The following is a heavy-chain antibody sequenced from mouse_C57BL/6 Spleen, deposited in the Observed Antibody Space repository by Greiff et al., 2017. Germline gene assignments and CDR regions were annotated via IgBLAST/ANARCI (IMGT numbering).Heavy chain of an antibody. J-gene: IGHJ2*01. CDR1: GYSITSGYN. Sequence: VQLKESGPGLVKPSQSLSLTCSVTGYSITSGYNWNWIRQFPGNKLEWMGYIRDDGSNNYNPYLKNRISITRDTSKNQVYLKLNSLTTEDTATYYCARAQLTGTFDYWGQGTTLTVSS. CDR2: IRDDGSN. D-gene: IGHD4-1*01. CDR3: ARAQLTGTFDY. V-gene: IGHV3-6*01.